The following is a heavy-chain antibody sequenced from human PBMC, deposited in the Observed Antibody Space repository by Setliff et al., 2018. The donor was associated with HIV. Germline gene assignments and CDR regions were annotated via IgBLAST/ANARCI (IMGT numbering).Heavy chain of an antibody. Sequence: SETLSLTCTVSGDSINSYYWSWIRQPAGKGLDWIGRIYTSGTPNYNPSLKRRVTMSLDTSKNQFSLKVRSVTASDTAVYYCARNFWNGPPDYFYYGMDVWGQGTTVAVSS. D-gene: IGHD3-3*01. CDR1: GDSINSYY. J-gene: IGHJ6*02. CDR3: ARNFWNGPPDYFYYGMDV. CDR2: IYTSGTP. V-gene: IGHV4-4*07.